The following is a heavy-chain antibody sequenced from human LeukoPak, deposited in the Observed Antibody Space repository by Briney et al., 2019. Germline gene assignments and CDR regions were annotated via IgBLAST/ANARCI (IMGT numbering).Heavy chain of an antibody. CDR2: ISWDGGST. J-gene: IGHJ4*02. D-gene: IGHD4-17*01. CDR3: AKETTGSEALDY. CDR1: GFTFDDYA. V-gene: IGHV3-43D*03. Sequence: PGGSLRLSCAASGFTFDDYAMHWVRQAPGKGLEWVSLISWDGGSTYYADSVKGRFTISRDNSKNSLYLQMNSLRAEDTALYYCAKETTGSEALDYWGQGTLVTVSS.